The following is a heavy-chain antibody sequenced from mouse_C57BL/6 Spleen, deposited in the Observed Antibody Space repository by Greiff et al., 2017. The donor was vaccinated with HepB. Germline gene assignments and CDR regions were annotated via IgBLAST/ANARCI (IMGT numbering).Heavy chain of an antibody. Sequence: QVHVKQPGAELVRPGSSVKLSCKASGYTFTSYWMDWVKQRPGQGLEWIGNIYPSDSETHYNQKFKDKATLTVDKSSSTAYMQLSSLTSEDSAVYYCARRGYDGNYPWFAYWGQGTLVTVSA. J-gene: IGHJ3*01. CDR2: IYPSDSET. D-gene: IGHD2-3*01. CDR3: ARRGYDGNYPWFAY. V-gene: IGHV1-61*01. CDR1: GYTFTSYW.